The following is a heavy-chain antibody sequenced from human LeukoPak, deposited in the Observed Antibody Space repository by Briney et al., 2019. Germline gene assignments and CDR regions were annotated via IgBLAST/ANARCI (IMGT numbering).Heavy chain of an antibody. CDR2: INHSGST. CDR3: AKSSGSYYNVDFDY. V-gene: IGHV4-34*01. CDR1: GGSFSGYC. J-gene: IGHJ4*02. D-gene: IGHD3-10*01. Sequence: SETLSLTCAVYGGSFSGYCWSWIRQPPGKGLEWIGEINHSGSTNYNPSLKSRVTISVDTSKNQFSLKLSSVTAADTAVYYCAKSSGSYYNVDFDYWGQGTLVTVSS.